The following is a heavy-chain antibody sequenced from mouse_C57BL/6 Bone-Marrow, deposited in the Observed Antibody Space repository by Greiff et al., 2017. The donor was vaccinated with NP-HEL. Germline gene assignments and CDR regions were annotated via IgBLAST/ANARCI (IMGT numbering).Heavy chain of an antibody. CDR3: ARRAPTTVERGYFDY. D-gene: IGHD1-1*01. J-gene: IGHJ2*01. V-gene: IGHV8-12*01. CDR1: GFSLSTSGMG. Sequence: VTLKESGPGILQSSQTLSLTCSFSGFSLSTSGMGVSWIRQPSGKGLEWLAHIYWDDDKRYNPSLKSRLTISKDTSRNQVFLKITSVDTADTATYYCARRAPTTVERGYFDYWGQGTTLTVSS. CDR2: IYWDDDK.